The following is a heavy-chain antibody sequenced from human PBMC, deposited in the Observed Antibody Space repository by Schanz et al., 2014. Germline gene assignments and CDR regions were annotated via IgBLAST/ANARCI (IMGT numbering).Heavy chain of an antibody. V-gene: IGHV3-23*01. CDR1: GFTFSSYG. D-gene: IGHD3-22*01. Sequence: EVQLLDSGGGLVQPGGSLRLSCVASGFTFSSYGMHWVRQAPGKGLEWVSAISGSGGSTYYADSVKGRFTISRDNSKNTLYLQMNSLRAEDTAVYYCAKDPSHGDYDYYFDYWGQGTLVTVSS. CDR3: AKDPSHGDYDYYFDY. CDR2: ISGSGGST. J-gene: IGHJ4*02.